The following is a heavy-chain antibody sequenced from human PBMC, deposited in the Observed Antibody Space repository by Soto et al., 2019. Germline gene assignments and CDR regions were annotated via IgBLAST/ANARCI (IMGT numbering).Heavy chain of an antibody. D-gene: IGHD2-15*01. J-gene: IGHJ4*02. CDR1: GFTFSNYW. Sequence: EVQLVESGGGLVQPGGSLRLSCVASGFTFSNYWMHWVRQPPGKGLVWVSRINSDGSSTSYADSVKGRFTISRDNAKNTLYPEMNSLRAEDAAVYYGAKGGGNTIDDWGQGALAIVSS. CDR3: AKGGGNTIDD. CDR2: INSDGSST. V-gene: IGHV3-74*01.